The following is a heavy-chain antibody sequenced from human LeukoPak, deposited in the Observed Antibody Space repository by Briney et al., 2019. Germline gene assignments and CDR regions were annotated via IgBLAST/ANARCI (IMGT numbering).Heavy chain of an antibody. CDR1: GGSISSGGYY. V-gene: IGHV4-31*03. CDR3: ARAPLGSIVVVGDAWFDP. J-gene: IGHJ5*02. D-gene: IGHD2-2*01. Sequence: SETLSLTCTVSGGSISSGGYYWSWIRQHPGKGLEWIGYIYYSGSTYYNPSLKSRVTISVDTSKNQFSLKLSSVTAEDTAVYYCARAPLGSIVVVGDAWFDPWGQGTLVTVSS. CDR2: IYYSGST.